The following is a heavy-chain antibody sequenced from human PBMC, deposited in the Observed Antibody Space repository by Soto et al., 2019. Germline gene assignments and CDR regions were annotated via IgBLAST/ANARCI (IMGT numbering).Heavy chain of an antibody. CDR3: ARVAVGTTDCFHS. D-gene: IGHD2-21*02. V-gene: IGHV3-11*01. Sequence: EGSLRLSCAASGFTFSDYYMSWIRQAPGKGVEWFSYISSSGSTIYYADSVKGRFTIPRDHAKNALSLQIHSLRVEETAVYSCARVAVGTTDCFHSWG. CDR2: ISSSGSTI. CDR1: GFTFSDYY. J-gene: IGHJ5*01.